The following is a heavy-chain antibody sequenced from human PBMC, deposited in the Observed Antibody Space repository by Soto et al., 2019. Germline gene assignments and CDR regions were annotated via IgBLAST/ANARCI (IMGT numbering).Heavy chain of an antibody. D-gene: IGHD2-2*02. J-gene: IGHJ4*02. Sequence: SETLSLTCAVYGGSFSGYYWSWVRQPPGKGLEWIGEINHSGSTNYNPSLKSRVTISVDTSKNQFSLKLSSVTAADTAVYYCARDIVVVPAAIIYFDYWGQGTLVTVSS. CDR2: INHSGST. CDR1: GGSFSGYY. V-gene: IGHV4-34*01. CDR3: ARDIVVVPAAIIYFDY.